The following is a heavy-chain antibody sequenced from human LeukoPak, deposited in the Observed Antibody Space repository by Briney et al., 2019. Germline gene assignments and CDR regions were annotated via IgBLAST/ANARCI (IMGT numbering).Heavy chain of an antibody. J-gene: IGHJ5*02. D-gene: IGHD3-22*01. Sequence: EINHSGSTTYNPSLKSRVTISVDTSKNQFSLKLSSVTAADTAVYYCARMRRGYYDSSGSNWFDPWGQGTLVTVSS. V-gene: IGHV4-34*01. CDR3: ARMRRGYYDSSGSNWFDP. CDR2: INHSGST.